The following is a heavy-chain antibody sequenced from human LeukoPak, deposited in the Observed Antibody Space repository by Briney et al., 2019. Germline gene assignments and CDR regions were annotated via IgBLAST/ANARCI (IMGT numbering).Heavy chain of an antibody. D-gene: IGHD3-3*01. V-gene: IGHV1-69*06. Sequence: ASVKVSCKASGGTFSSYAISWVRQAPGQGLEWMGGIIPIFGTVNYAQKFQGRVTITADKSTSTAYMELSSLRSEDTAVYYCARSLFRFLEWSYRSYYYYYMDVWGKGTTVTISS. CDR3: ARSLFRFLEWSYRSYYYYYMDV. J-gene: IGHJ6*03. CDR1: GGTFSSYA. CDR2: IIPIFGTV.